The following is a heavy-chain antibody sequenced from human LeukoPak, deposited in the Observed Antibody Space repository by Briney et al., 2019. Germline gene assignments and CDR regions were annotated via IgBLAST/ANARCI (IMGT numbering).Heavy chain of an antibody. CDR2: MNPNSGNT. D-gene: IGHD1-26*01. V-gene: IGHV1-8*01. Sequence: GASVKVSCKTSGYTFTSYDINWVRQATGQGLEWMGWMNPNSGNTGYAQKFQGRVTKTRNTSISTAYMELSSLTSGDTAVYYCARGLGTTGRYDYWGQGTLVTVSS. J-gene: IGHJ4*02. CDR3: ARGLGTTGRYDY. CDR1: GYTFTSYD.